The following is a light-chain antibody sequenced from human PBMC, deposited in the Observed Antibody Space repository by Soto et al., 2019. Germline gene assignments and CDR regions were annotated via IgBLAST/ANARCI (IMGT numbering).Light chain of an antibody. CDR3: QQYNNWPRT. CDR1: QSVSSN. Sequence: EIVMTQSPATLSVSPGERATLYCRASQSVSSNLACYQQKPGQAPRLLIYGASTRATGIPARFSGSGSETEFTLTISSLQSEDFAVYYCQQYNNWPRTFGQGTKVDI. J-gene: IGKJ1*01. CDR2: GAS. V-gene: IGKV3-15*01.